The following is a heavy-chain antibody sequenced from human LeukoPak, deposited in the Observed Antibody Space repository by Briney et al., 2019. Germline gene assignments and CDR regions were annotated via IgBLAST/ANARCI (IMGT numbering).Heavy chain of an antibody. CDR3: VREGNELLSKNFDY. V-gene: IGHV1-2*02. J-gene: IGHJ4*02. D-gene: IGHD2-21*02. CDR2: INPHSGGT. Sequence: ASVKVSCKASGFTFTGYYIHWVRQAPGQGLEWMGYINPHSGGTNSPQKFQGRVTMTTDTSISAAYMELSSLISDDTAMYYCVREGNELLSKNFDYWGQGTLVTVS. CDR1: GFTFTGYY.